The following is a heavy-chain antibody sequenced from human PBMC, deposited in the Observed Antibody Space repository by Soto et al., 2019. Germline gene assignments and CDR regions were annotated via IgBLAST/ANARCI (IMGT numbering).Heavy chain of an antibody. V-gene: IGHV3-23*01. Sequence: EVQLLESGGGLVQPGGSLRLSCAASGFTFSNYVMNWVRQAPGKGLEWVSTISYSADKTFYTDSVKGRFTISRDNSRDTLFLQMNSLRADDAAVYYCARRARTATTNWGDFDIGGQGTMVTVSS. CDR2: ISYSADKT. CDR3: ARRARTATTNWGDFDI. J-gene: IGHJ3*02. D-gene: IGHD1-7*01. CDR1: GFTFSNYV.